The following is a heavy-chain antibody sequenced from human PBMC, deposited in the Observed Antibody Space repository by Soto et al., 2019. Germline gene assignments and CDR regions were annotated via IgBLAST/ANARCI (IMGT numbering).Heavy chain of an antibody. CDR3: ARDRPHAWLDP. CDR1: GYTFTDHY. CDR2: INPGDGTT. J-gene: IGHJ5*02. V-gene: IGHV1-46*01. Sequence: QVQLVQSGAEVKEPGASVKVSCKASGYTFTDHYIQWVRQAPGQGLEWVAMINPGDGTTRYAQMFQGRATLTSDTSMSTVYLEMSSLSSEDTAFYHCARDRPHAWLDPWGQGTLVTVSS.